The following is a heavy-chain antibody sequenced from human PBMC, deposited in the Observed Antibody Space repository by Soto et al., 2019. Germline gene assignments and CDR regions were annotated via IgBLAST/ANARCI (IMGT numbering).Heavy chain of an antibody. D-gene: IGHD3-3*01. V-gene: IGHV1-18*01. CDR1: GYTFTSYG. Sequence: QVQLVQSGAEVKKPGASVKVSCKASGYTFTSYGISWVRQAPGQGLEWMGWISAYNGNTNYAQKLQGRVTMTTDTSTSTAYMELRSLRSDDTAVYYCARGRITIFGVVIIPNDAFDIWGQGTMVTVSS. J-gene: IGHJ3*02. CDR3: ARGRITIFGVVIIPNDAFDI. CDR2: ISAYNGNT.